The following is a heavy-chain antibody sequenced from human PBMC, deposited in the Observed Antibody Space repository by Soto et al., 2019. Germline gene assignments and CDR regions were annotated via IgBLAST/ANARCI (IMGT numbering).Heavy chain of an antibody. Sequence: EVQVLESGGGLVQPGGSLRLSCAASGFTFSSYAMSWVRQAPGKGLEWVSSISGSGGGTYYADSVKGRFTFSRDNAKNTLYLQMNSLRAEDTAVYYCAKVGRATTKRSPPYYIDYWGQGALVTVSS. J-gene: IGHJ4*02. CDR3: AKVGRATTKRSPPYYIDY. D-gene: IGHD1-1*01. CDR2: ISGSGGGT. V-gene: IGHV3-23*01. CDR1: GFTFSSYA.